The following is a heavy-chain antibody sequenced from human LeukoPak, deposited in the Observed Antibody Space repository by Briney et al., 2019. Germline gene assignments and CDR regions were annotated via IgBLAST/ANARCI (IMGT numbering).Heavy chain of an antibody. V-gene: IGHV1-8*01. CDR2: MNPNSGNT. Sequence: ASVKVSCTASGYTFTSYDTNWVRQATGQGLEWMGWMNPNSGNTGYAQKFQGRVTMTRNTSISTAYMELSSLRSEDTAVYYCARGRNYYDTMDNWFDPWGQGTLVTVSS. CDR1: GYTFTSYD. CDR3: ARGRNYYDTMDNWFDP. D-gene: IGHD3-22*01. J-gene: IGHJ5*02.